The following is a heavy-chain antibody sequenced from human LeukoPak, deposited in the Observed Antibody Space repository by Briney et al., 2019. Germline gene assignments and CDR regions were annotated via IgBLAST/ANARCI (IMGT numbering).Heavy chain of an antibody. V-gene: IGHV1-8*03. D-gene: IGHD2-2*01. Sequence: ASVKVSCKASGYTFTSYDINWVRQATGQGLEWMGCMNLNSGNAGYALKFQGRVTITRNTSISTAYMELNSLRSEDTAVYYCALRPSCSSNSCYRDRPFDYWGQGTLVTVSS. J-gene: IGHJ4*02. CDR2: MNLNSGNA. CDR1: GYTFTSYD. CDR3: ALRPSCSSNSCYRDRPFDY.